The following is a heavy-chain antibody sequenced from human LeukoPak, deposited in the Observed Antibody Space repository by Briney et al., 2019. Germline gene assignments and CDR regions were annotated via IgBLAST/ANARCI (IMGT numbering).Heavy chain of an antibody. CDR1: GYSFSNYW. CDR3: AIPPGYCGNDCSFDH. CDR2: IYPGDYET. V-gene: IGHV5-51*01. Sequence: GESLKISCEGSGYSFSNYWIGWVRQMPGKGLEWMGIIYPGDYETRYNPSFQGLVPISVDKSISTAYLQWSSLKASDTAMYYCAIPPGYCGNDCSFDHWGQGTLVTVSS. D-gene: IGHD2-21*02. J-gene: IGHJ4*02.